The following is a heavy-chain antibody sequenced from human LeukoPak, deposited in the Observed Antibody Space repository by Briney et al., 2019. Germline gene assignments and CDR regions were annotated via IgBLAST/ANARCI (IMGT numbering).Heavy chain of an antibody. Sequence: GGSLRLSCAASGFTFSSYAMSWVRQAPGKGLEWVSAISGSGGSTYYADSVKGRFTISRDNSKNTLYLQMNSLRAEDTAVYYCAKSGTYCSSTSRYGNYYYYYMDVWGKGTTVTVSS. J-gene: IGHJ6*03. CDR2: ISGSGGST. CDR3: AKSGTYCSSTSRYGNYYYYYMDV. CDR1: GFTFSSYA. D-gene: IGHD2-2*01. V-gene: IGHV3-23*01.